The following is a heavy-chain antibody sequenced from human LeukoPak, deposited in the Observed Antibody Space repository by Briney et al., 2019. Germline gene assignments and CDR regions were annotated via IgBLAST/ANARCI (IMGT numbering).Heavy chain of an antibody. D-gene: IGHD7-27*01. CDR3: ARDLAGGIDY. J-gene: IGHJ4*02. Sequence: PSETLSLTCTVSGGSVSSGSYYWSWIRQPPGKGLEWIGYIYYGGSTNYNPSLKSRVTISVDTSKNQFSLKLSSVTAADTAVYYCARDLAGGIDYWGQGTLVTVSS. CDR1: GGSVSSGSYY. V-gene: IGHV4-61*01. CDR2: IYYGGST.